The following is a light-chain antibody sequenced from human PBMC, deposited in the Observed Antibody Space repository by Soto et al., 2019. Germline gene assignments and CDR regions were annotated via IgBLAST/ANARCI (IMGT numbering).Light chain of an antibody. Sequence: QSVLTQPPSASGSPGQSVAISCTGTSSDVGGYNYVSWYQQHPGKAPKLMIYEVNKRPSGVPDRFSGSKSGNTAFLTVSGLQAEDEADYYCSSYAGSSNVFGTGTMVTVL. J-gene: IGLJ1*01. CDR2: EVN. V-gene: IGLV2-8*01. CDR3: SSYAGSSNV. CDR1: SSDVGGYNY.